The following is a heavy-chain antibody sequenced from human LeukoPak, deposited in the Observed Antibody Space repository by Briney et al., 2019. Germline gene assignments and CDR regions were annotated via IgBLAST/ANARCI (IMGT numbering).Heavy chain of an antibody. CDR3: ATRGENYDSTWARYYVDY. V-gene: IGHV3-66*01. Sequence: GGSLRLSCAASGFTFDDYGMSWVRQAPGKGLEWVSVIYSGGSTYYADSVKGRFTISRDNSKNTLYLQMNSLRAEDTAVYYCATRGENYDSTWARYYVDYWGQGTLVTVSS. D-gene: IGHD3-22*01. CDR2: IYSGGST. J-gene: IGHJ4*02. CDR1: GFTFDDYG.